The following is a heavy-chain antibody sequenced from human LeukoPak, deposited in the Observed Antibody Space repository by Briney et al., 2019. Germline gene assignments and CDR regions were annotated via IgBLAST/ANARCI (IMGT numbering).Heavy chain of an antibody. CDR1: GYTFTSYY. V-gene: IGHV1-46*01. J-gene: IGHJ3*02. Sequence: ASVKVSCKASGYTFTSYYMHWVRQAPGQGLEWMGIFNPSGGSTSYAQKFQGRVTMTRDTSTSTVYMELSSLRSEDTAVYYCARGQYYYDSSGYHDAFDIWGQGTMVTVSS. CDR3: ARGQYYYDSSGYHDAFDI. D-gene: IGHD3-22*01. CDR2: FNPSGGST.